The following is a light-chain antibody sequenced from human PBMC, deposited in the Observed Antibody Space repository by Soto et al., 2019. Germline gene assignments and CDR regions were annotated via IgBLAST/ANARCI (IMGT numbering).Light chain of an antibody. CDR3: QQANSFPRT. CDR1: HVVSTW. J-gene: IGKJ4*01. CDR2: AAS. Sequence: DIQMTQSPSFVSASVGDRVTITCRSSHVVSTWLAWYQQKPGDAPKLLIYAASTLQSGVPSRFSGSGSGTDFTLTIRSLQPEDFATYYCQQANSFPRTFGGGTKVDI. V-gene: IGKV1-12*01.